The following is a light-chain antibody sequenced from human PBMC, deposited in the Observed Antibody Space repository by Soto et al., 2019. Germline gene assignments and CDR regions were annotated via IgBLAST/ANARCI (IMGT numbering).Light chain of an antibody. CDR2: GNS. J-gene: IGLJ1*01. CDR3: LSYDSSLSGYV. V-gene: IGLV1-40*01. CDR1: SSNIGAGYD. Sequence: QSVLTQPPSLSGAPGQRVTISCTGSSSNIGAGYDVHWYQQLPGTAPKLLIYGNSNRPSGVPDRFSGSKSGTSASLAITGLQAEDEADYYCLSYDSSLSGYVFGTGTKVTVL.